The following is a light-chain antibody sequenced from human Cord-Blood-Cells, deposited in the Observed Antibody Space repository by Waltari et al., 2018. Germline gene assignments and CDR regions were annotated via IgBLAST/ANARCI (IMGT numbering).Light chain of an antibody. CDR3: SSYTSSSTWV. V-gene: IGLV2-14*03. CDR2: DVS. Sequence: QSALTPPASVSGSPGQSITISCTGTSSDLAGSNDLSWYQQHPGKAPNLMIYDVSKRPSGVSNRFSGSKSGNTASLTISGLQAEDEADYYCSSYTSSSTWVFGGGTKLTVL. J-gene: IGLJ3*02. CDR1: SSDLAGSND.